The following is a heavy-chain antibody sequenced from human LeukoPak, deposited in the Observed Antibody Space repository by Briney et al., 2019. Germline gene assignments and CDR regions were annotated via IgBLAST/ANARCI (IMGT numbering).Heavy chain of an antibody. CDR2: ISGSGGST. CDR3: AKDKATSVHDFWSGYSLAYYFDY. Sequence: PGGSLRLSCAASGFTFSSYAMSWVRQAPGKGLEWVSAISGSGGSTYYADSVKGRFTISRDNSKNTLYLQMNSLRAEDTSVYYCAKDKATSVHDFWSGYSLAYYFDYWGQGTLVTVSS. CDR1: GFTFSSYA. V-gene: IGHV3-23*01. J-gene: IGHJ4*02. D-gene: IGHD3-3*01.